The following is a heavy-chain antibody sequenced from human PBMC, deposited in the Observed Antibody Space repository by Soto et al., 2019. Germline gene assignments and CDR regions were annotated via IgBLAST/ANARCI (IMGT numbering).Heavy chain of an antibody. D-gene: IGHD3-3*01. CDR1: GYTFTSYG. Sequence: ASVKVSCKASGYTFTSYGISWVRQAPGQGLEWMGWISAYNGNTNYAQKLQGRVTMTTDTSTSTAYMELRSLRSDDTAVYYCALAKADFWSGSGHSSDPWGQGTLVTLSS. V-gene: IGHV1-18*01. CDR3: ALAKADFWSGSGHSSDP. CDR2: ISAYNGNT. J-gene: IGHJ5*02.